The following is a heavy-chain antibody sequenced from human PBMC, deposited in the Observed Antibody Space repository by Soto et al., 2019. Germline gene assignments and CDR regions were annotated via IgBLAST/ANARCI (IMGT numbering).Heavy chain of an antibody. D-gene: IGHD6-6*01. Sequence: GESLKISCKGSGYSFTSYWIGWVRQMPGKGLGWMGIIYPGDSDTRYSPSFQGQVTISADKSISTAYLQWSSLKASDTAMYYCARPRDSSSYGMDVWGQGTTVTVSS. J-gene: IGHJ6*02. CDR1: GYSFTSYW. V-gene: IGHV5-51*01. CDR3: ARPRDSSSYGMDV. CDR2: IYPGDSDT.